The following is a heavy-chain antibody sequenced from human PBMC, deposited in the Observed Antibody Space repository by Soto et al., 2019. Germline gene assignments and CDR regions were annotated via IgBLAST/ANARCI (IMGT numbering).Heavy chain of an antibody. J-gene: IGHJ4*02. CDR2: VSFDGSNK. CDR1: GFTFSTHA. Sequence: VQLVESGGGVVQPGRSLRLSCAASGFTFSTHAMHWVRQAPGKGLECVAIVSFDGSNKYYADSVKGRFTISRDNFKNTLYLQMSGLTPEDTAVYYCARDQTGITTAGGGRIDHWGQGTLVTVSS. CDR3: ARDQTGITTAGGGRIDH. V-gene: IGHV3-30-3*01. D-gene: IGHD6-13*01.